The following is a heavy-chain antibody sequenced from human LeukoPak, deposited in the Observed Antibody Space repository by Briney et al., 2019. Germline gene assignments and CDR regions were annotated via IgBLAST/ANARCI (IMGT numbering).Heavy chain of an antibody. V-gene: IGHV3-7*01. Sequence: GGSLRLSCAASGFTFSSYWMSWVRQAPGKGLEWVANIKQDGSEKYYVDSVKGRFTISRDNAKNSLYLQMNSLRAEDTAVYYCARGQQWLSEYYFDYWGQGTLVTVSS. CDR2: IKQDGSEK. D-gene: IGHD6-19*01. CDR1: GFTFSSYW. CDR3: ARGQQWLSEYYFDY. J-gene: IGHJ4*02.